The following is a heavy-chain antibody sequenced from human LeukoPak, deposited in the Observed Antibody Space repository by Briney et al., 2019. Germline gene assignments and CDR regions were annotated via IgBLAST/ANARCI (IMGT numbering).Heavy chain of an antibody. Sequence: GGSLRLSCAASGFTFSSHAIHWVRQAPGKGLGWVAVISNDGNKNYIADSVKGRFTISRDNSKNTLYLQMNSLRAEDTAVYYCARGEFWGRLDYWGQGTLVTVSS. V-gene: IGHV3-30-3*01. D-gene: IGHD7-27*01. J-gene: IGHJ4*02. CDR3: ARGEFWGRLDY. CDR2: ISNDGNKN. CDR1: GFTFSSHA.